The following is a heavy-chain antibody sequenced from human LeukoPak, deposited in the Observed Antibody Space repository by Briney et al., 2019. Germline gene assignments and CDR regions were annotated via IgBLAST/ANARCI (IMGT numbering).Heavy chain of an antibody. Sequence: GASVKVSCKASGYTFTSYGISWVRQAPGQGLEWMGWISAYNGNTNYAQKLQGRVTMTTDTSTSTAYMELRSLRSDDTAVYYCARGPPDRYFDWPTFSYYYGMDVWGQGTTVTVSS. J-gene: IGHJ6*02. CDR3: ARGPPDRYFDWPTFSYYYGMDV. V-gene: IGHV1-18*01. D-gene: IGHD3-9*01. CDR2: ISAYNGNT. CDR1: GYTFTSYG.